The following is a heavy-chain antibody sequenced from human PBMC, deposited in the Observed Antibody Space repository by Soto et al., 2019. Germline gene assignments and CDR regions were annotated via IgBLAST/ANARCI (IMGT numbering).Heavy chain of an antibody. CDR3: ASEFGDYLKFFDY. Sequence: GGSLRLSCAASKFTFSSYWMSWVRQAPGKGLEWVANIKQDGSEKNYVDSVKGRFTISRDNAKNSLFLQMNSLKVEDTAVYYCASEFGDYLKFFDYWGQGTLVTV. V-gene: IGHV3-7*01. D-gene: IGHD4-17*01. J-gene: IGHJ4*02. CDR2: IKQDGSEK. CDR1: KFTFSSYW.